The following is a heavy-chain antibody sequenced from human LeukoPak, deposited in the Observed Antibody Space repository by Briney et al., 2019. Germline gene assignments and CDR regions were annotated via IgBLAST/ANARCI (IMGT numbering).Heavy chain of an antibody. D-gene: IGHD2-21*02. CDR2: IYTSGST. J-gene: IGHJ4*02. CDR1: GGSISSGSSY. V-gene: IGHV4-61*02. CDR3: ARAASVTAIYFDY. Sequence: SETLSLTCTVSGGSISSGSSYWSWLRQPAGKGLEWIGRIYTSGSTNYNPSLKSRVTISVDTSKNQFSLKLSSVTAADTAVYYCARAASVTAIYFDYWGQGTLVTVSS.